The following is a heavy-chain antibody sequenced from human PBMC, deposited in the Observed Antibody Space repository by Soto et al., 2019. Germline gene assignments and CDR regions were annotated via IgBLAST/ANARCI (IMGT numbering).Heavy chain of an antibody. J-gene: IGHJ3*02. CDR3: ARAPPLKYTYGLRGAFDI. Sequence: SETLSLTCTVSGGSISSGDYYWSWIRQPPGKGLEWIGYIYYSGSTYYNPSLKSRVTISVDTSKNQFSLELSSVTAADTAVYYCARAPPLKYTYGLRGAFDIWGQGTMVTVSS. V-gene: IGHV4-30-4*01. D-gene: IGHD5-18*01. CDR2: IYYSGST. CDR1: GGSISSGDYY.